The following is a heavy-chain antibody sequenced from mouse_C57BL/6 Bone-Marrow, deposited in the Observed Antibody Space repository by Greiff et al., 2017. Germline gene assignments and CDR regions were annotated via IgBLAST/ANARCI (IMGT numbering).Heavy chain of an antibody. V-gene: IGHV1-69*01. CDR1: GYTFTSYW. J-gene: IGHJ2*01. CDR2: IDPSDSYT. CDR3: ARSRTGKYYDY. Sequence: VQLQQPGAELVMPGASVKLSCKASGYTFTSYWMHWVKQRPGQGLEWIGEIDPSDSYTNYNQKFKGKSTFTVDKSSSTAYMQLSSLTSEDSAVYYCARSRTGKYYDYWGQGTTLTVSS.